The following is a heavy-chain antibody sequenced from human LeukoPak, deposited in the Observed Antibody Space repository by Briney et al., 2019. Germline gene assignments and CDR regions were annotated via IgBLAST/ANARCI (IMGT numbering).Heavy chain of an antibody. CDR1: GFTFSSYA. J-gene: IGHJ3*02. CDR3: ARDLDYVWGSYRYDAFDI. Sequence: GGSLRLSCAASGFTFSSYAMHWVRQAPGKGLEWVAVISYDESNKYYADSVKGRFTISRDNSKNTLYLQMNSLRAEDTAVYYCARDLDYVWGSYRYDAFDIWGQGTMVTVSS. D-gene: IGHD3-16*02. V-gene: IGHV3-30-3*01. CDR2: ISYDESNK.